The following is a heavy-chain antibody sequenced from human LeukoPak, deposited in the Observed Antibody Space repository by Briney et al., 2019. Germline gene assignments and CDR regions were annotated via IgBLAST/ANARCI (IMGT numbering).Heavy chain of an antibody. CDR3: ARYSNGVVVPAAMAYGMDV. V-gene: IGHV4-34*01. CDR1: GFTFSSYA. J-gene: IGHJ6*02. Sequence: GPLRLSCAASGFTFSSYAMSWIRQPPGKGLEWIGEINHSGSTNYNPSLKSRVTISVDTSKNQFSLKLSSVTAADTAVYYCARYSNGVVVPAAMAYGMDVWGQGTTVTVSS. CDR2: INHSGST. D-gene: IGHD2-2*01.